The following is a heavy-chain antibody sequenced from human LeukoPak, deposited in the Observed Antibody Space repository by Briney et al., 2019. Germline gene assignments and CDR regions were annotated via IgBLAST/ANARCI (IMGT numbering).Heavy chain of an antibody. Sequence: SETLSLTCTVSGGSIISYYWSWIRQPPGKGLEWIGYIHDSGSTNYNPSLKSRVTISVDTSKDQFSLKLSSVTAADTAVYYCARVGLFDFWSGYQELNYLDYWGQGTLVTVSS. D-gene: IGHD3-3*01. CDR1: GGSIISYY. CDR2: IHDSGST. J-gene: IGHJ4*02. V-gene: IGHV4-59*01. CDR3: ARVGLFDFWSGYQELNYLDY.